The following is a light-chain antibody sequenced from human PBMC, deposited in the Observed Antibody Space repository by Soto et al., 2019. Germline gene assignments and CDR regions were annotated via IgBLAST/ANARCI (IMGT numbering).Light chain of an antibody. CDR2: DAS. Sequence: DIQMTQSPSTLSASVGDRVTITCRASQSISSWLAWYQQKPGKAPKLLIYDASSLESGVPSRFSGSGSGTEFTPTISSLQPDDFATYYCQQYDYSRTFGQGTKVDIK. V-gene: IGKV1-5*01. CDR3: QQYDYSRT. J-gene: IGKJ1*01. CDR1: QSISSW.